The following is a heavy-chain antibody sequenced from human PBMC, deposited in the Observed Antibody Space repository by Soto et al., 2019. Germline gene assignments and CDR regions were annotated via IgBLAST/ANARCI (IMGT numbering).Heavy chain of an antibody. V-gene: IGHV5-51*01. J-gene: IGHJ6*02. D-gene: IGHD3-3*01. CDR3: ARLDTIFGVAHYYYGMDV. Sequence: GESLKISCKGSGYSFTSYWIGWVRQMPGKGLEWMGIIYPGDSDTRYSPSFQGQVTISADKSISTAYLQWSSLKASDTAMYYCARLDTIFGVAHYYYGMDVWGQGTTVTVSS. CDR1: GYSFTSYW. CDR2: IYPGDSDT.